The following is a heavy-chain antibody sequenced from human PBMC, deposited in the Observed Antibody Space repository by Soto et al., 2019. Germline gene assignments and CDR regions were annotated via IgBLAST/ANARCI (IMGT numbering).Heavy chain of an antibody. J-gene: IGHJ5*02. CDR3: ARHGFYGDYSSNYFDP. CDR1: GYSFTNYW. CDR2: IYPSDSTA. V-gene: IGHV5-51*01. D-gene: IGHD4-17*01. Sequence: PGESLKISCKGSGYSFTNYWIAGMRQMPGECLEYMGIIYPSDSTARYSPSFQGQVTFSVDKSISTAYLQWNSLKASDTAMYYCARHGFYGDYSSNYFDPWGQGTLVTVSS.